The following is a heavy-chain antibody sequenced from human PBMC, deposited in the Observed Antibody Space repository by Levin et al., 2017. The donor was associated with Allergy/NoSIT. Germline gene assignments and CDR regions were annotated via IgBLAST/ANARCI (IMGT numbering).Heavy chain of an antibody. CDR3: ARGTYWNYEDYYGMDV. V-gene: IGHV3-48*03. D-gene: IGHD1-7*01. CDR1: GFTFSSYE. J-gene: IGHJ6*02. CDR2: ISSSGSTI. Sequence: GGSLRLSCAASGFTFSSYEMNWVRQAPGKGLEWVSYISSSGSTIYYADSVKGRFTISRDNAKNSLYLQMNSLRAEDTAVYYCARGTYWNYEDYYGMDVWGQGTTVTVSS.